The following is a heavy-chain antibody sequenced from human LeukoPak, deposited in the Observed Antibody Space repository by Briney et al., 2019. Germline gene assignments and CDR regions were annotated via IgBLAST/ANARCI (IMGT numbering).Heavy chain of an antibody. D-gene: IGHD6-19*01. CDR3: AREEQWLVPVAPDAFDI. CDR2: ICSSSSYI. J-gene: IGHJ3*02. Sequence: GGSLRLSCAASGFTFSSYSMNWVRQAPGKGLEWVSSICSSSSYIYYADSVKGRFTISRDNAKNSLYLQMNSLRAEDTAVYYCAREEQWLVPVAPDAFDIWGQGTMVTVSS. V-gene: IGHV3-21*01. CDR1: GFTFSSYS.